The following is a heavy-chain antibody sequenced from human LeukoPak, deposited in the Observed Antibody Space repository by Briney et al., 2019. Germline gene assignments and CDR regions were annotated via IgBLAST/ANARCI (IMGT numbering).Heavy chain of an antibody. CDR1: GFIFSSYA. J-gene: IGHJ4*02. CDR2: ISYDGSNK. Sequence: GGSLRLSCAASGFIFSSYAMHWVRQAPGKGLEWVAVISYDGSNKYYADSVKGRFTISRDNSKNTLYLQMNSLRAEDTAVYYCASTGQAYYYDSSGYSHFGYWGQGTLVTVSS. CDR3: ASTGQAYYYDSSGYSHFGY. D-gene: IGHD3-22*01. V-gene: IGHV3-30-3*01.